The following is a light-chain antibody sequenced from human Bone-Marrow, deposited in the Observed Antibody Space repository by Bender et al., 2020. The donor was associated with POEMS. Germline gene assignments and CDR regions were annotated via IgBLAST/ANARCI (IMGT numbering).Light chain of an antibody. J-gene: IGLJ2*01. V-gene: IGLV3-25*02. CDR1: ALPKQY. Sequence: SYELTQPPSISVSPGQTASIPCSGDALPKQYAYWYQQKPGQAPVLVIRKDKERPSGIPDRFSGSNSGTTVTLTVSGVQAEDEAVYYCQSADTSGTPVVFGGGTKLTVL. CDR2: KDK. CDR3: QSADTSGTPVV.